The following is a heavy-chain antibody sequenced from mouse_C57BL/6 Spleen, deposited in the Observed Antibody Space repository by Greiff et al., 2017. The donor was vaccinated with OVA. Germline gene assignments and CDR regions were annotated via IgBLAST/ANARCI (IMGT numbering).Heavy chain of an antibody. J-gene: IGHJ2*01. D-gene: IGHD1-1*01. Sequence: QLQQPGAELVKPGASVKLSRKASGYTFTSHWMQRVKQRPGQGLEWIGEIDPSDSYTNYNQKFKGKATLTVDTSSSTAYMQLSSLTSEDSAVYYGARNYYGGNNPYYFDYWGQGTTLTVSS. CDR1: GYTFTSHW. V-gene: IGHV1-50*01. CDR2: IDPSDSYT. CDR3: ARNYYGGNNPYYFDY.